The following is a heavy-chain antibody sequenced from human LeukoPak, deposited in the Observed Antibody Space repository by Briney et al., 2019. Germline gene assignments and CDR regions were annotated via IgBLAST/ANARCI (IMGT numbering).Heavy chain of an antibody. CDR3: SAFSPPGGGFFDY. CDR1: GGTFSSYA. CDR2: IIPIFGTA. J-gene: IGHJ4*02. V-gene: IGHV1-69*06. D-gene: IGHD3-16*01. Sequence: GASVKVSCKASGGTFSSYAISWVRQAPGQGLEWMGGIIPIFGTANYAQKFQGRVTITADKSTSTAYMELSSLRSEDTAVYYCSAFSPPGGGFFDYWGQGTLVTVSS.